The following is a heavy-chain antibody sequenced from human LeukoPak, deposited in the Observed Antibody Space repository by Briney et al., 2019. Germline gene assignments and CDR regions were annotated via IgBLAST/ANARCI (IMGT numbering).Heavy chain of an antibody. CDR2: MNPNSGNT. Sequence: ASVKVSCXASGYTFTSYDINWVRQATGQGLEWMGWMNPNSGNTGYAQKFQGRVTMTRNTSISTAYMELSSLRSEDTAVYYCAIIDSIGIAAAGTGYWGQGTLVTVSS. CDR3: AIIDSIGIAAAGTGY. J-gene: IGHJ4*02. CDR1: GYTFTSYD. D-gene: IGHD6-13*01. V-gene: IGHV1-8*01.